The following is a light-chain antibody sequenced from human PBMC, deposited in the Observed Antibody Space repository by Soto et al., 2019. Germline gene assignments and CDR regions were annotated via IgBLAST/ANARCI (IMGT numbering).Light chain of an antibody. CDR3: QVWDSSSEHYV. V-gene: IGLV3-21*02. Sequence: SYELAQPPSVSVAPGQTATVTCGGSNIGSKSVHWYQQKPGQAPVLVVYDDSERPSGIPERFSGSNSGNTATLTISRVEADDEADFYCQVWDSSSEHYVFGTGTKVTAL. CDR2: DDS. J-gene: IGLJ1*01. CDR1: NIGSKS.